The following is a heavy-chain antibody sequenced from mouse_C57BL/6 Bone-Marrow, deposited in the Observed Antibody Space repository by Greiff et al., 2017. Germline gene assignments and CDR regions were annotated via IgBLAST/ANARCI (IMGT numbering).Heavy chain of an antibody. D-gene: IGHD2-2*01. Sequence: QVQLQQSGAELVRPGASVTLSCKASGYTFTDYEMHWVKQTPVHGLEWIGAIDPEPGGTAYNQKFKGKAIMTADKSSSTAYMELRSMKYEDSDDEYGRRRVWLRRLDYGGQGTTLTGSS. CDR3: RRRVWLRRLDY. CDR2: IDPEPGGT. CDR1: GYTFTDYE. V-gene: IGHV1-15*01. J-gene: IGHJ2*01.